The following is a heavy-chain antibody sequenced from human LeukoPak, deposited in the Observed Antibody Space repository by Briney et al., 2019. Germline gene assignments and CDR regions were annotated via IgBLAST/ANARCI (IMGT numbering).Heavy chain of an antibody. CDR1: GFTFSSYA. J-gene: IGHJ5*02. CDR2: ISGSGGST. Sequence: GGSLRLSCAASGFTFSSYAISWVRQAPGKGLEWVSAISGSGGSTYYADSVKGRFTISRDNSKNTLYLQMNSLRAEDTAVYYCAKAGRSSGTNWFDPWGQGTLVTVSS. D-gene: IGHD3-10*01. V-gene: IGHV3-23*01. CDR3: AKAGRSSGTNWFDP.